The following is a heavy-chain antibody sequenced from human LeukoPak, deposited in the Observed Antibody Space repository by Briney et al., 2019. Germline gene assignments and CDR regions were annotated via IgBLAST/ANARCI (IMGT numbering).Heavy chain of an antibody. CDR2: IIPIFGTA. D-gene: IGHD3-16*02. CDR1: GGTFSSYA. Sequence: ASVKVSCKASGGTFSSYAISWVRQAPGQGLEWMGRIIPIFGTANYAQKFQGRVTITTDESTSTAYMELSSLRSDDTAVYYCATSYYDYVWGSYRAPFDYWGQGTLVTVSS. J-gene: IGHJ4*02. CDR3: ATSYYDYVWGSYRAPFDY. V-gene: IGHV1-69*05.